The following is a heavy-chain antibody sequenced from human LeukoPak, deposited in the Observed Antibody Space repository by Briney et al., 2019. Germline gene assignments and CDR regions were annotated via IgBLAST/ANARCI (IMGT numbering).Heavy chain of an antibody. D-gene: IGHD3-3*01. CDR2: ISGSGGTT. J-gene: IGHJ4*02. CDR3: AKATVFGVVDYFDY. CDR1: GFTFSNYA. Sequence: GGSLRLSCAASGFTFSNYAMSWVRQTPGKGLEWVSGISGSGGTTYYADSVKGRFTLSRDNSKNTLYLQMNSLRAEDTAVYYCAKATVFGVVDYFDYWGQGTLVTVSS. V-gene: IGHV3-23*01.